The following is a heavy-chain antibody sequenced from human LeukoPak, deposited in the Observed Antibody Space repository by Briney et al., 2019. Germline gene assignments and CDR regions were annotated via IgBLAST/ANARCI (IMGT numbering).Heavy chain of an antibody. CDR1: GFTFSSYW. CDR2: INSDGSST. D-gene: IGHD3-9*01. CDR3: ARRMRYFDWLFDY. Sequence: GGSLRLSCAASGFTFSSYWMHWVRQAPGKGLVWVSRINSDGSSTSYADSVKGRFTISRDNVKDTLYLQMNSLRAEDTAVYYCARRMRYFDWLFDYWGQGTLVTVSS. V-gene: IGHV3-74*01. J-gene: IGHJ4*02.